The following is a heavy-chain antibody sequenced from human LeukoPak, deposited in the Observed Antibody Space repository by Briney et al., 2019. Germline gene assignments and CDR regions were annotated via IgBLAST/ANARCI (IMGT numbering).Heavy chain of an antibody. D-gene: IGHD3-9*01. CDR1: GYTFTGYY. Sequence: ASVKVSCKASGYTFTGYYMHWVRQAPGQGLEWMGWINPNSGGTNYAQKFQGRVAMTRDTSISTAYMELSRLRSDDTAVYYCARGYSPKVVDWLSYYFDYWGQGTLVTVSS. J-gene: IGHJ4*02. V-gene: IGHV1-2*02. CDR3: ARGYSPKVVDWLSYYFDY. CDR2: INPNSGGT.